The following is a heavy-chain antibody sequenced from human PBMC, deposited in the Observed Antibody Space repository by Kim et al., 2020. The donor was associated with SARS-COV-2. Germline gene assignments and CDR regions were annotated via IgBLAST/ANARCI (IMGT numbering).Heavy chain of an antibody. CDR1: GYTLTSYD. CDR2: INLNSGNN. D-gene: IGHD3-10*01. Sequence: ASVKVSCKASGYTLTSYDITWGRQATGQGLEWMGWINLNSGNNSNAQRFQGRVTLTRKPSISKGYWELSSLRSTDTAVNYCGKAQNRVERLQGAIYYVDV. J-gene: IGHJ6*03. CDR3: GKAQNRVERLQGAIYYVDV. V-gene: IGHV1-8*01.